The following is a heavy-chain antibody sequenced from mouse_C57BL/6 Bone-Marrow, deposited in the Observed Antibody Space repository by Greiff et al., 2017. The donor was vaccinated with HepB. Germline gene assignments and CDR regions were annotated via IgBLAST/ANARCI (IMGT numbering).Heavy chain of an antibody. Sequence: VQLQESGPGLVAPSQSLSITCTVSGFSLTSYAISWVRQPPGKGLEWLGVIWTGGGTNYNSALKSRLSISKDNSKSQVFLKMNSLQTDDTARYYCATNHYGSSYAMDYWGQGTSVTVSS. CDR1: GFSLTSYA. D-gene: IGHD1-1*01. CDR3: ATNHYGSSYAMDY. V-gene: IGHV2-9-1*01. CDR2: IWTGGGT. J-gene: IGHJ4*01.